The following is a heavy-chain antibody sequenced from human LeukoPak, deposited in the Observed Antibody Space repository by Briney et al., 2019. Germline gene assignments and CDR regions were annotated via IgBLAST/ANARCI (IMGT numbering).Heavy chain of an antibody. CDR2: ISYDGSNK. Sequence: PGRSLRLSCAASGFTFSSYGMHWVRQAPGKGLEWVAVISYDGSNKYYADSVKGRFTISRDNSKNTLYLQMNSLRAEDTAVYYCAKDVRSGGSCPDYWGQATLVTVSS. J-gene: IGHJ4*02. V-gene: IGHV3-30*18. CDR1: GFTFSSYG. CDR3: AKDVRSGGSCPDY. D-gene: IGHD2-15*01.